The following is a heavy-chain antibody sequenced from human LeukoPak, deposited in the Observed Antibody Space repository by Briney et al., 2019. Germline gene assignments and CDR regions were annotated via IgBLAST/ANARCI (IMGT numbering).Heavy chain of an antibody. J-gene: IGHJ6*02. Sequence: GASVKVSCKASGYTFTGYYMHWVRQTPGQGLEWVGWINPNSGGTNYVQKFQGWVTMTRDTSISTAYMELSRLRSDDTAVYYCAKSGLPGSLYGMDVWGQGTMVTVSS. V-gene: IGHV1-2*04. D-gene: IGHD3-10*01. CDR3: AKSGLPGSLYGMDV. CDR2: INPNSGGT. CDR1: GYTFTGYY.